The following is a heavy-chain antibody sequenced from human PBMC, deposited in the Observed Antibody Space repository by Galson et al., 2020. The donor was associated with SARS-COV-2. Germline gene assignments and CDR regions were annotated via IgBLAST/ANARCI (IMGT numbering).Heavy chain of an antibody. CDR2: INHSVGT. CDR1: GGSFSAYY. D-gene: IGHD6-13*01. Sequence: SETLSLTCAVYGGSFSAYYWNWIRQPPGKGLEWIGEINHSVGTTYNPSLKSRVTISVDTSKNQFSLKLNSVTAADTAVYYCARKGIAGRKRTAFDVWGQGTMVTVSS. CDR3: ARKGIAGRKRTAFDV. V-gene: IGHV4-34*01. J-gene: IGHJ3*01.